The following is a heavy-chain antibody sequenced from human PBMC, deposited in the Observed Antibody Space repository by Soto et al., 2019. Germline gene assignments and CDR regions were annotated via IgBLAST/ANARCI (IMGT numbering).Heavy chain of an antibody. CDR3: VRGGFEDYYCYMDL. Sequence: EVQLVESGGGLVQPGGSLRLSCADSGLSYSKYWMHWVRQAPGKGLVWVSGINGDGSSTSYADSVKGRLTISRDNAKNTLYLQMNRLRAEDTSMYYCVRGGFEDYYCYMDLWGKGTTVTVSS. D-gene: IGHD3-10*01. CDR2: INGDGSST. CDR1: GLSYSKYW. V-gene: IGHV3-74*01. J-gene: IGHJ6*03.